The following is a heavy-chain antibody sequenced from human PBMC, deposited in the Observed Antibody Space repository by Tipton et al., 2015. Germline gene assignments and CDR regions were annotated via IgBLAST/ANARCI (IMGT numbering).Heavy chain of an antibody. CDR2: IDYSGTK. J-gene: IGHJ6*02. CDR3: ARDLEHGMDV. CDR1: GGSVSSGSAYH. D-gene: IGHD5-24*01. V-gene: IGHV4-61*08. Sequence: TLSLTCTVSGGSVSSGSAYHWSWIRQPPGKGLERIGNIDYSGTKNYNPSLKSRVTISLDTSKNQFSLKLSSVTAADTAVYYCARDLEHGMDVWGQGTTVTVSS.